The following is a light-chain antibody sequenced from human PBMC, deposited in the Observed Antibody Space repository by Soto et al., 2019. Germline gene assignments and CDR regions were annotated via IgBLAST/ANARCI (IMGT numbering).Light chain of an antibody. CDR1: ESLFGF. CDR3: QSYNDWPFA. Sequence: DIVLTQSPDTLSVPPGDRVTLSCRASESLFGFLAWYQQKPGQAPRLLMYGVSTRATGVPARFSGGGSATDFTLTISSLQPEDSAFYFCQSYNDWPFASGLGTRLEI. CDR2: GVS. J-gene: IGKJ2*01. V-gene: IGKV3-15*01.